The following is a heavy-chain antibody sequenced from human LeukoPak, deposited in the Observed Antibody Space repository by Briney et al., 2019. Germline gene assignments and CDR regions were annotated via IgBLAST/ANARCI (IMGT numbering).Heavy chain of an antibody. J-gene: IGHJ4*02. CDR1: GFTFSLHP. D-gene: IGHD1-26*01. CDR3: ARQDTGTLDY. Sequence: GRSLRLSCAASGFTFSLHPIHWVRQAPGKGLEWVAAILYDGSTKYYADSVKGRFTISRDDSKNTLYLLMNSLGAEDTALYYCARQDTGTLDYWGQGTLVTVSS. V-gene: IGHV3-30-3*01. CDR2: ILYDGSTK.